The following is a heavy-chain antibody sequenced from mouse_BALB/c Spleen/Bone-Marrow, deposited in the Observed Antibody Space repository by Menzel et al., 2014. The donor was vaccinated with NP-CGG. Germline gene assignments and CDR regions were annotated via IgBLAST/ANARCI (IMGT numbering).Heavy chain of an antibody. J-gene: IGHJ3*01. V-gene: IGHV1S81*02. Sequence: VHLVESGAELVKPGASVKLSCKASGYTFTSYYMYWVKQRPEQGLEWIGGINPSNGGTNFNEKFKSKATLTVDKSSSTANMQLSSLTSEDSAVYYCTRSEPFAYWGQGTLVTVSA. CDR3: TRSEPFAY. CDR1: GYTFTSYY. CDR2: INPSNGGT.